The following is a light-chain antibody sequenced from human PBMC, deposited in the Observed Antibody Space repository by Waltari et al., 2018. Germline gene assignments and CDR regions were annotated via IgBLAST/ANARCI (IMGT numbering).Light chain of an antibody. V-gene: IGKV4-1*01. CDR3: QHYDGSPNT. J-gene: IGKJ2*01. CDR1: QSLLYSSNNKNY. Sequence: DIVMTQSPDSLAVSLGERATINRKSSQSLLYSSNNKNYLTWYQQQPRQPPKLLIYWASTRESGVPDRFSGSGSETDFTLTICSLQAEDVAVYCCQHYDGSPNTFGQGTKLEIK. CDR2: WAS.